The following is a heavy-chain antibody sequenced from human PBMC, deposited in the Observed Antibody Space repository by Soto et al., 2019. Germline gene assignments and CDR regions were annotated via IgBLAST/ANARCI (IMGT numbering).Heavy chain of an antibody. Sequence: EVQLVESGGGLVQPGGSLRLSCETSGFMFSAYWMSWVRQDPRKGLEWVATISGGASDKFYVDSVNGRFTISRDDAKNSLYLQMHSLRDEDTAVYYCVREDWHRFDHWVQGTLVTVSS. CDR1: GFMFSAYW. V-gene: IGHV3-7*01. J-gene: IGHJ4*02. CDR2: ISGGASDK. CDR3: VREDWHRFDH. D-gene: IGHD2-21*01.